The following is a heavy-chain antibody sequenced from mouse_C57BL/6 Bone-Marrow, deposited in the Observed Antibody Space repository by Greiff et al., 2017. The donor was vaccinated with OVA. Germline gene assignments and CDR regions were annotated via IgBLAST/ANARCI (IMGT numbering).Heavy chain of an antibody. J-gene: IGHJ1*03. V-gene: IGHV1-81*01. CDR2: IYPRSGNT. Sequence: QVQLQQSGAELARPGASVKLSCKASGYTFTSYGISWVKQRTGQGLEWIGEIYPRSGNTYYNEKFKGKATLTADNSSSTAYMALRSLTSEDSAVYFCASGPYGSSYLYWDFDVWGTGTTVTVSS. CDR3: ASGPYGSSYLYWDFDV. D-gene: IGHD1-1*01. CDR1: GYTFTSYG.